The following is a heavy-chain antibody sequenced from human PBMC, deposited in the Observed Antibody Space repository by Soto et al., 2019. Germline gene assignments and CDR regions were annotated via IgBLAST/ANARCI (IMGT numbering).Heavy chain of an antibody. Sequence: GGSLRLSCAASGFTFSSYSMNWVRQAPGKGLEWVSSISSSSSYIYYADSVKGRFTISRDNAKNSLYLQMNSLRAEDTAVYYCARGDYYDNAGPFSDAFDIRGQGTMVTVSS. CDR2: ISSSSSYI. V-gene: IGHV3-21*01. J-gene: IGHJ3*02. CDR1: GFTFSSYS. CDR3: ARGDYYDNAGPFSDAFDI. D-gene: IGHD3-22*01.